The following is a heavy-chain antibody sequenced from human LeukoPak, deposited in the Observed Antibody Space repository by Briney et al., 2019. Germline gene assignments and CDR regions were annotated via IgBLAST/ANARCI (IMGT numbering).Heavy chain of an antibody. CDR2: INHSGST. D-gene: IGHD3-22*01. Sequence: PSETLSLTCAVYGGSFSGYYWSWIRQLPGKGLEWIGEINHSGSTYYNPSLKRRVTISVDTSKNQFSLKLSSVTAADTAVYYCASTYGDSSGVWGQGTLVTVSS. J-gene: IGHJ4*02. CDR1: GGSFSGYY. V-gene: IGHV4-34*01. CDR3: ASTYGDSSGV.